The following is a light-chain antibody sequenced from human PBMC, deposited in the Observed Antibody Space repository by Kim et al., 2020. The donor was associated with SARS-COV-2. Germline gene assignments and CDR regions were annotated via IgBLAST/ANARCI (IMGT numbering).Light chain of an antibody. Sequence: GERATLAGTASQTISCNYLAWYQQTPGQAPRVLIHGASSRATGIPDRFSGSGSGTDFTLTISRLEPEDFAVYYCQQYGGSPWTFGHGTKVDIK. CDR3: QQYGGSPWT. V-gene: IGKV3-20*01. CDR2: GAS. CDR1: QTISCNY. J-gene: IGKJ1*01.